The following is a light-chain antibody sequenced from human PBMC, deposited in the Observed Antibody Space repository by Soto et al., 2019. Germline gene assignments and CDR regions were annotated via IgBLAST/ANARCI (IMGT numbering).Light chain of an antibody. CDR1: QSISKY. J-gene: IGKJ4*01. Sequence: EIVLKQSPATLSVSPGETATVSCRASQSISKYLAWYQQKPGQTPRLLIYNASNRAAGIPARFSCSGSGTDFTPTIARLEPEDFAVYYCQQRTNWPPKLTFGGGTRVE. CDR2: NAS. CDR3: QQRTNWPPKLT. V-gene: IGKV3-11*01.